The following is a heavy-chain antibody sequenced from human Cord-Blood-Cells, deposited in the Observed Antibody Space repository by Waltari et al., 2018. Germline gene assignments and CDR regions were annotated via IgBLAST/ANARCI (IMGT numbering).Heavy chain of an antibody. CDR2: INAGNGNT. CDR3: ASKGYYDSSGYYALDI. CDR1: GYTFTSSA. D-gene: IGHD3-22*01. V-gene: IGHV1-3*01. J-gene: IGHJ3*02. Sequence: QDQLVQSGAEVKKPGASGKVSCKASGYTFTSSAMHWVRPAPGQRLECMGWINAGNGNTKYSQKFKGRVTITRDTSASTAYMELISLRSEDTAVYYGASKGYYDSSGYYALDIWGKGTMVTVPS.